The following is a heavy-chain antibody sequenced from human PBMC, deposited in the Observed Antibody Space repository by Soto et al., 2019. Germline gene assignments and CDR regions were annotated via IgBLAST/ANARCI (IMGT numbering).Heavy chain of an antibody. Sequence: SETLSLTCTVSGASISSGDYFWSWIRQSPGKGLEWIGYIYGSGGSYYNPSLKSRVTMSVDTSKNQFSLELRSVTAADTAVYYCAREKGYISGPKNFDYWGQGTLVTVSS. CDR1: GASISSGDYF. J-gene: IGHJ4*02. CDR2: IYGSGGS. CDR3: AREKGYISGPKNFDY. D-gene: IGHD5-12*01. V-gene: IGHV4-30-4*01.